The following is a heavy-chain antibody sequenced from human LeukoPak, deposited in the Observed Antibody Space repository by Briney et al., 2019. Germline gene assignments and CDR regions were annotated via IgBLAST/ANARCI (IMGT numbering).Heavy chain of an antibody. D-gene: IGHD6-13*01. CDR3: ARDVPVMYSSRRYDSPYYFDY. J-gene: IGHJ4*02. CDR1: GGSISSGSYY. CDR2: IYYSGST. Sequence: SETLSLTCTVSGGSISSGSYYWGWIRQPPGKGLEWIGSIYYSGSTYYNPSLKSRVTISADTSKNQFSLKLSSVTAADTAVYYCARDVPVMYSSRRYDSPYYFDYWGQGTLVTVSS. V-gene: IGHV4-39*07.